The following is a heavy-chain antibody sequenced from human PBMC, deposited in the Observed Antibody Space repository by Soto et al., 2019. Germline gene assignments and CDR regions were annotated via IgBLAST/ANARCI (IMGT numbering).Heavy chain of an antibody. D-gene: IGHD6-19*01. CDR3: ARDLAVGLVDY. V-gene: IGHV1-18*01. CDR2: ISAYNGNT. Sequence: QVQLVQSGAEVKKPGASVKVSCKASGYTFTSYGISWVRQAPGQGLEWMGWISAYNGNTKYAQKHQGRVTMTTDISTSTAYMEVRSLRSDDTAVYYCARDLAVGLVDYWGQGTLVTVSS. CDR1: GYTFTSYG. J-gene: IGHJ4*02.